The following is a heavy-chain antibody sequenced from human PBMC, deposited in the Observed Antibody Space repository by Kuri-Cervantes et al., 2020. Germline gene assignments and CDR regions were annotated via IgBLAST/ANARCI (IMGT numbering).Heavy chain of an antibody. CDR2: INHSGST. CDR1: GGSFSGYY. V-gene: IGHV4-34*01. J-gene: IGHJ6*03. Sequence: SQALSLTCAVYGGSFSGYYWSWIRQPPGKGLEWIGEINHSGSTNYNPSLKSRVTISVDTSKNQFSLKLSSVTAADTAVYYCARGVSSWLDYYYYYYMDVWGKGTTVTVSS. D-gene: IGHD6-13*01. CDR3: ARGVSSWLDYYYYYYMDV.